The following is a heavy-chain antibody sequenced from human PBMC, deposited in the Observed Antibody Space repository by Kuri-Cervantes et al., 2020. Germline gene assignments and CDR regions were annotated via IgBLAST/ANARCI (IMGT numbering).Heavy chain of an antibody. V-gene: IGHV1-2*02. Sequence: ASVKVSCKASGGAFTGYYMHWVRQAPGQGLEWMGWINPNSGGTNYAQKFQGRVTMTRDTSISTAYMEQSRLRSDDTAVYYCARDISTMIQIGYYGMDVWGQGTTDTVSS. CDR2: INPNSGGT. CDR1: GGAFTGYY. J-gene: IGHJ6*02. CDR3: ARDISTMIQIGYYGMDV. D-gene: IGHD3-22*01.